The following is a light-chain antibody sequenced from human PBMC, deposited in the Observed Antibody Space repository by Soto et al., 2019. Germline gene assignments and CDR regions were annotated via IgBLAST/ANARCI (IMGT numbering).Light chain of an antibody. CDR2: GAS. Sequence: EVVMTQSPATLSVSPWERVTFPCMSSQSVTTNLAWYHHKPGQSPRLRISGASTGASGIPPRFSGSGSGTEFTLTIDRLQSADFAVYYCQQYDRWPVTFGGGTKVDIK. J-gene: IGKJ4*01. V-gene: IGKV3-15*01. CDR1: QSVTTN. CDR3: QQYDRWPVT.